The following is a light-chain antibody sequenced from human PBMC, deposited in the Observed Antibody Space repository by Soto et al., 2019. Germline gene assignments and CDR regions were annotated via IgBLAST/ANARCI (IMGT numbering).Light chain of an antibody. CDR1: QSVSSS. Sequence: EIVLTQSPATLSLSPGERATLSCRASQSVSSSLAWYQQKPGQAPRLLIYDASNRATGIPARFSGSGSGTDFTLNISSLEHEDFAVYYCKQRSNWPPTFGGGTQVEIK. J-gene: IGKJ4*01. CDR3: KQRSNWPPT. CDR2: DAS. V-gene: IGKV3-11*01.